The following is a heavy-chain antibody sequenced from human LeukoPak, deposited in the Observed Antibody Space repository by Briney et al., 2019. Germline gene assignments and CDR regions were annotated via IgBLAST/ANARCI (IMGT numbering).Heavy chain of an antibody. Sequence: GGSLRLSCAASGFTFSSYEMNWVRQAPGKGLEWVSYISSSGSTIYYADSVKGRFTISRDNAKNSLYLQMNSLRAEDTAVYYCARDRGFWPRYYFDYWGQGTLVTVSS. CDR1: GFTFSSYE. D-gene: IGHD3-3*01. J-gene: IGHJ4*02. V-gene: IGHV3-48*03. CDR2: ISSSGSTI. CDR3: ARDRGFWPRYYFDY.